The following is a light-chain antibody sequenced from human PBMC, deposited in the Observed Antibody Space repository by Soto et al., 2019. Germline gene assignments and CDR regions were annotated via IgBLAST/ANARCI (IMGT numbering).Light chain of an antibody. CDR2: ANT. V-gene: IGLV1-40*01. Sequence: QSVLTQPPSVSGAPGQRVTISCTGSCSNIGAGYDVHWYQQLPGTTPKLLIYANTNRPSGVPDRFSGSKSGTSASLAITGLQAEDEADYYCQSYDTSLSVVVFGGGTQLTVL. CDR3: QSYDTSLSVVV. J-gene: IGLJ2*01. CDR1: CSNIGAGYD.